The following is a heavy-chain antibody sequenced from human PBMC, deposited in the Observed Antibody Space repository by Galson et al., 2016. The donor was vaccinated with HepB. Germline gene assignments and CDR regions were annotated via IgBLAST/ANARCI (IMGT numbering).Heavy chain of an antibody. CDR2: IYYSGST. V-gene: IGHV4-31*03. D-gene: IGHD3-16*02. CDR1: GGSLSSGGYY. Sequence: TLSLTCTVSGGSLSSGGYYWSWIRQHPGKGLEWIGYIYYSGSTYYNPSLTGRVIMSVDTSKNQFSLKLSSVTAADTAIYYCAAGTVSYGGVIVLPTSFDIWGQGTMVTVSS. J-gene: IGHJ3*02. CDR3: AAGTVSYGGVIVLPTSFDI.